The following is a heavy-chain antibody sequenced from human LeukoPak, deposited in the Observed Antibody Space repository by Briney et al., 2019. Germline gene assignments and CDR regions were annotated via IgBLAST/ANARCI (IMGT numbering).Heavy chain of an antibody. CDR2: IIPNFGTA. CDR1: GCTFSSYA. J-gene: IGHJ4*02. CDR3: ARRSGYDSTIGDPLTYYFDY. D-gene: IGHD5-12*01. V-gene: IGHV1-69*01. Sequence: SVKVSCKASGCTFSSYAISWVRQAPGQGLEWMGGIIPNFGTANYAQKFQGRVTITADESTSTAYMELSSLRREDTAVYYCARRSGYDSTIGDPLTYYFDYWGQGTLVTVS.